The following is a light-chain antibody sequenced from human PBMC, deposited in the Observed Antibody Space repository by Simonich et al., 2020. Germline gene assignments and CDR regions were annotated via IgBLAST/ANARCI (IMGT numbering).Light chain of an antibody. CDR2: WAS. CDR1: QSVLYSSNNTNY. J-gene: IGKJ5*01. Sequence: DIVMTQSPDSLAVSLGERATINCKSSQSVLYSSNNTNYLAWYPQKPGHPPKLLIYWASTRESVVPDRFSGSGSGTDFTLTISSLQAEDVAVYYCQQYYSTPITFGQGTRLEIK. V-gene: IGKV4-1*01. CDR3: QQYYSTPIT.